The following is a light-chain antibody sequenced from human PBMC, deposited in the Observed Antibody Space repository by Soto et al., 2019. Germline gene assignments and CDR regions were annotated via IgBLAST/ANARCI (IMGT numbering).Light chain of an antibody. CDR1: QSVSNNY. J-gene: IGKJ1*01. CDR2: GAS. Sequence: EIVLTQSPGTLSLSPGERATLSCRASQSVSNNYLAWYQQKPGQAPRLLXYGASNRATGIPDRFSGSGSGTDFTLTISRLEPEDFAVYYWQQYGSSRRLWTFGQGTKVDIK. CDR3: QQYGSSRRLWT. V-gene: IGKV3-20*01.